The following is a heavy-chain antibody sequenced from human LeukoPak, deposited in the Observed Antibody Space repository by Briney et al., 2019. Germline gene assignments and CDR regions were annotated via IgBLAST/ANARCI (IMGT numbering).Heavy chain of an antibody. J-gene: IGHJ4*02. CDR3: ARMYYDSSGYFWRFYYFDY. CDR2: IYSGGSP. Sequence: GGSLRLSCAASGFTVSSNYMSWVRQAPGKGVEWVSVIYSGGSPYYAYSLKGRFTLSRDNSKTTLYLQMNSLRAEDTAVYYCARMYYDSSGYFWRFYYFDYWGQGTLVTVSS. D-gene: IGHD3-22*01. CDR1: GFTVSSNY. V-gene: IGHV3-53*01.